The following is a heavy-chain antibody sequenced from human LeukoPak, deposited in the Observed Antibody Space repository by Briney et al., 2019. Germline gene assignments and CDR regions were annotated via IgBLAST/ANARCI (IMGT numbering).Heavy chain of an antibody. CDR2: ISYDGSNK. CDR3: AKDRQIEYFQY. CDR1: GFTFSSNA. V-gene: IGHV3-30*04. J-gene: IGHJ1*01. Sequence: GGSLRLSCAASGFTFSSNAMHWVRQAPGKGLEWVAIISYDGSNKYYADSVKGRFTISRDNSKNTLYLQMNSLRAEDTAVYYCAKDRQIEYFQYWGQGTLVTVSS.